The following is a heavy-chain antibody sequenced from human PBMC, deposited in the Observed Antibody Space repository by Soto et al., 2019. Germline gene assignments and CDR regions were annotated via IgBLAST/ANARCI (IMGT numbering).Heavy chain of an antibody. Sequence: EVQLLESGGDLVQPGGSLRLACAASGFSFSSYAMVWVRQAPGKGLEWVSVISARGGSSYFADSVKGRFTISRDNFKNVLSREMNSLRAEDTAIYFCAKGSSEYSASVDHRGQGTLVLVSS. CDR1: GFSFSSYA. V-gene: IGHV3-23*01. D-gene: IGHD5-12*01. CDR3: AKGSSEYSASVDH. CDR2: ISARGGSS. J-gene: IGHJ4*02.